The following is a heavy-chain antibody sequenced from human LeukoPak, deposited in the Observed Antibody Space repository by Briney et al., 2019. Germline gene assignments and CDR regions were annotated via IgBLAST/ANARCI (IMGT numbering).Heavy chain of an antibody. V-gene: IGHV3-23*01. Sequence: RSGGSLRLSCAAPGFTFNNYGLIWVRQSPGKGLEWVSAISNDGGGRTYADFVKGRFTISRDNSKNTLYLQMDSLRAHDTALYYCAKGSSGYFFDLWGRGTLVTVSS. CDR1: GFTFNNYG. D-gene: IGHD3-22*01. CDR2: ISNDGGGR. J-gene: IGHJ4*02. CDR3: AKGSSGYFFDL.